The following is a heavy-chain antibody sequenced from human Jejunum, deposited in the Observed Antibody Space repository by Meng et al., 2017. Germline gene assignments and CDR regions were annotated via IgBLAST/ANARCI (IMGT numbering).Heavy chain of an antibody. CDR3: GRHGGHGGEFDY. J-gene: IGHJ4*02. Sequence: SCVASGFSLITYSMNWVRQAPGKGLEWVAKINQDGSAKDYVAAVKGRFTISRDNTKNSHELQMNSLRAEDTALYYCGRHGGHGGEFDYWGQGTLVTVSS. V-gene: IGHV3-7*01. CDR2: INQDGSAK. CDR1: GFSLITYS. D-gene: IGHD2-15*01.